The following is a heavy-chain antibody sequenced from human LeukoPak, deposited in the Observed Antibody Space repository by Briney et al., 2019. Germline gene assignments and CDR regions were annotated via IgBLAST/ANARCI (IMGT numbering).Heavy chain of an antibody. CDR2: IIPIFGTA. D-gene: IGHD3-22*01. CDR3: ATYYYDSSGYYYPRDY. V-gene: IGHV1-69*13. J-gene: IGHJ4*02. Sequence: SVKVSCKASGGTFSSYAISWVRQAPGQGLDCMAGIIPIFGTANYAQKFQGRVTITADESTSTAYMELSSLRSEDTAVYYCATYYYDSSGYYYPRDYWGQGTLVTVSS. CDR1: GGTFSSYA.